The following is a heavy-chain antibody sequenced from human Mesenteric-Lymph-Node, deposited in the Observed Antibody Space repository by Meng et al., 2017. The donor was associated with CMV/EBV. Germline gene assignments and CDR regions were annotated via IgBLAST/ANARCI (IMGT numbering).Heavy chain of an antibody. CDR3: ARASTGYDI. D-gene: IGHD6-25*01. V-gene: IGHV4-39*07. CDR2: IYYSGNT. J-gene: IGHJ3*02. Sequence: GPLRLSCSVSGGSISSTSYFWGWIRQPPGKGLGWIGSIYYSGNTYYNPSLKSRVTISGDTSNNQFSLNLSLVTAADTAVYYCARASTGYDIWGQGTMVTVSS. CDR1: GGSISSTSYF.